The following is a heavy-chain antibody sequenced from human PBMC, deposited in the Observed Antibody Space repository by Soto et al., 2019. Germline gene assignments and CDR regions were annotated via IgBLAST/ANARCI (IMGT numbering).Heavy chain of an antibody. V-gene: IGHV3-74*01. J-gene: IGHJ6*02. CDR2: INSDGSST. D-gene: IGHD6-19*01. CDR3: AREPSEQWLAGGYYYYGMDV. Sequence: GGSLRLSCAASGFTFSSYWMHWVRQAPGKGLVWVSRINSDGSSTSYADSVKGRFTISRDSAKNTLYLQMNSLRAEDTAVYYCAREPSEQWLAGGYYYYGMDVWGQGTTVTVSS. CDR1: GFTFSSYW.